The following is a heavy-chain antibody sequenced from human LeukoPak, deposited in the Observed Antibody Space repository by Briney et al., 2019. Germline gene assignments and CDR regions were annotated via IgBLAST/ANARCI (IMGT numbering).Heavy chain of an antibody. CDR3: ARGTVWRLGSYGLDV. CDR1: GFTFTEYY. J-gene: IGHJ6*02. Sequence: GGSLRLSCAASGFTFTEYYMSWIRQAPGRGLEWISYISNRGRPIDYADSVKGRFTISRDNSKNTVYLQMNALRAEDSAVYYYARGTVWRLGSYGLDVWGQGTTVTVSS. V-gene: IGHV3-11*01. D-gene: IGHD3-16*01. CDR2: ISNRGRPI.